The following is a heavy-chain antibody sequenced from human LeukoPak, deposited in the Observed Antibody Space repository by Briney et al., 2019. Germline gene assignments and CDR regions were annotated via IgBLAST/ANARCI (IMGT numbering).Heavy chain of an antibody. CDR3: ARGRAYYYYYMDV. CDR1: GYTFTGYY. CDR2: INPNSGGT. J-gene: IGHJ6*03. V-gene: IGHV1-2*02. Sequence: ASVNVSCKASGYTFTGYYMHWVRQAPGQGLEWMGWINPNSGGTNYAQKFQGRVTMTRDTSISTAYMELSRLRSDDTAVYYCARGRAYYYYYMDVWGKGTTVTVSS.